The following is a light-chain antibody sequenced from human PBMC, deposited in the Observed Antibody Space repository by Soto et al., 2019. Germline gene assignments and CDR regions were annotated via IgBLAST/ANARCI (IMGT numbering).Light chain of an antibody. Sequence: EILLTQSPGTLSLSPGERATLACRASQSVSSSYLAWYQQKPGQAPRLLIYGASSRATGIPDRFSGSGSGTDFTLTISRLEPEDFAVYYCQQYGSSLLFGQGTRLEIK. J-gene: IGKJ5*01. CDR3: QQYGSSLL. CDR1: QSVSSSY. CDR2: GAS. V-gene: IGKV3-20*01.